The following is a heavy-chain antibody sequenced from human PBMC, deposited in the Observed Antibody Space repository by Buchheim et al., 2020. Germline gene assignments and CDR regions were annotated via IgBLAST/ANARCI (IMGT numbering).Heavy chain of an antibody. V-gene: IGHV3-11*05. CDR2: ISPRNYT. CDR1: GFTFSDYY. Sequence: QVQLVESGRGLVKPGGSLRLSCAASGFTFSDYYWSWIRQAPGKGLEWLSYISPRNYTNHADSVKGQFTISRDNAKNSLYLQMNSLRAEDTAVYYCARGYSLPVALSRRYYYYYMDVWGKGTT. D-gene: IGHD1-14*01. J-gene: IGHJ6*03. CDR3: ARGYSLPVALSRRYYYYYMDV.